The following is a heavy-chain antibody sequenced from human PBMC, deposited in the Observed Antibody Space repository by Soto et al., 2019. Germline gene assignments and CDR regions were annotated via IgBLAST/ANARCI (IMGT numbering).Heavy chain of an antibody. CDR3: ARSSDYVAFDY. D-gene: IGHD4-17*01. J-gene: IGHJ4*02. CDR2: IYYSGYT. V-gene: IGHV4-30-4*01. Sequence: QVQLQESGPGLVKPSQTLSLTCTVSGDSFSSADYKWSWIRQPPGKGLEWIGYIYYSGYTYNNPSLKSRLTLSVDTSKNQFFLKLSSVTAADTAVDSCARSSDYVAFDYWGQGTLVTVSS. CDR1: GDSFSSADYK.